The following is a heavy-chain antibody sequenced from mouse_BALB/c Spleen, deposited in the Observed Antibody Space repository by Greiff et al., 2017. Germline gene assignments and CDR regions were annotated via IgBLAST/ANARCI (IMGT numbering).Heavy chain of an antibody. Sequence: QVQLKQSGAELVRPGSSVKISCTASGYAFSSYWMNWVKQRPGQGLEWIGQIYPGDGDTNYNGKFKGKATLTADKSSSTAYMQLSSLTSEDSAVYFCASSGYGYGYWGQGTTLTVSS. CDR3: ASSGYGYGY. J-gene: IGHJ2*01. D-gene: IGHD1-2*01. CDR2: IYPGDGDT. V-gene: IGHV1-80*01. CDR1: GYAFSSYW.